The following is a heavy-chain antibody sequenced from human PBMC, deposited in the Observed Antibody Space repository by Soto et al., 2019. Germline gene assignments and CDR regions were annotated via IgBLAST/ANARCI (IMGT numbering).Heavy chain of an antibody. J-gene: IGHJ4*02. V-gene: IGHV1-69*02. Sequence: SVKVSCKASGGTFSSYTISWVRQAPGQGLEWMGRIIPILGIANYAQKLQGRVTMTTDTSTSTAYMELRSLRSDDTAVYYCARVLQSGWETYYYFDYWGQGTLVTVSS. CDR2: IIPILGIA. CDR1: GGTFSSYT. CDR3: ARVLQSGWETYYYFDY. D-gene: IGHD6-19*01.